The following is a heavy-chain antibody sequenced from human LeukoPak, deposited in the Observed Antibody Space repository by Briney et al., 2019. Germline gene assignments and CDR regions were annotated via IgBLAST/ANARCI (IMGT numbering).Heavy chain of an antibody. CDR1: GYRFTTYW. CDR3: TRPGSSGWYSPPFN. D-gene: IGHD6-19*01. V-gene: IGHV5-51*01. Sequence: GESLKISCKTSGYRFTTYWIGWVRQMPGKGLEWMGIIFPVDSDTRYSPSFQGQVTISADNSISTAYLQWSNLKASDTAMYYCTRPGSSGWYSPPFNWGQGTLVTVSS. CDR2: IFPVDSDT. J-gene: IGHJ4*02.